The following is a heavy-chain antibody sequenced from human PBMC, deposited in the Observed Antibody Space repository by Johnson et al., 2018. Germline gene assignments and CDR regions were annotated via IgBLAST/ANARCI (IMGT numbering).Heavy chain of an antibody. J-gene: IGHJ1*01. D-gene: IGHD3-10*01. CDR2: TSNDEGIK. Sequence: QVQLVQSGGGVVQPGRSLRLSCSASGFSFSNYVMHWVRQAPGKGLEWVAVTSNDEGIKYYVDSVKCRFTISRDNSKGTLYLQINSLRAEDTAVYYCATGAISGVIYREFFQHWGQGTLVTVSS. V-gene: IGHV3-30*03. CDR1: GFSFSNYV. CDR3: ATGAISGVIYREFFQH.